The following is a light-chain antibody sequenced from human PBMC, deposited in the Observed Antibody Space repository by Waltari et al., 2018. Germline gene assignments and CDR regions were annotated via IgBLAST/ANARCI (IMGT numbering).Light chain of an antibody. CDR1: NSNVGSYKL. Sequence: QSALTQPASVSGSPGQSITIPCTGFNSNVGSYKLVSWYQKHPGKAPKLLIYDGNRRPSGVSNRCSGSKSDNTASLTLSGLQAEDEADYYCCSNVGSSVFFGGGTKLTVL. J-gene: IGLJ2*01. CDR2: DGN. CDR3: CSNVGSSVF. V-gene: IGLV2-23*03.